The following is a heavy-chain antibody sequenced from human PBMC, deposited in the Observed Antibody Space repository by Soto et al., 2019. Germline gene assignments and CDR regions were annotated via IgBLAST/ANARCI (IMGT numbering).Heavy chain of an antibody. V-gene: IGHV3-33*01. CDR3: AREENRGEKSKDYDYIWGSYRYTPNFDY. Sequence: GGSLRLSCAASGFTFSSYGMHWVRQAPGKGLEWVAVIWYDGSNKYYADSVKGRFTISRDNSKNTLYLQMNSLRAEDKGVYYCAREENRGEKSKDYDYIWGSYRYTPNFDYWGQGTLVTVSS. J-gene: IGHJ4*02. CDR1: GFTFSSYG. CDR2: IWYDGSNK. D-gene: IGHD3-16*02.